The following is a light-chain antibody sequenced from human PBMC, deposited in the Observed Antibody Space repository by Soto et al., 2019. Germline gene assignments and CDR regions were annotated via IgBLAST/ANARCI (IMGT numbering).Light chain of an antibody. CDR3: SSYTVSSTWV. V-gene: IGLV2-14*03. CDR1: NSDVGGYNY. CDR2: DVS. Sequence: QSALTQPASVSGSPGQSITISCTGTNSDVGGYNYVSWYQQHPGRVPKLMIYDVSNRHSEVSSRFSGSKSGNTASLTISGLQAEDEADYYCSSYTVSSTWVFGGETKLTVL. J-gene: IGLJ3*02.